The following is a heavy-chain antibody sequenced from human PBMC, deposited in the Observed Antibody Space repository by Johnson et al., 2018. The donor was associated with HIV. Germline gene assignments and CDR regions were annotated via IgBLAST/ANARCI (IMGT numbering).Heavy chain of an antibody. D-gene: IGHD3-16*02. CDR2: IYTGGST. CDR3: ARGLYYRYERGAFDI. J-gene: IGHJ3*02. CDR1: GFTVSNNY. V-gene: IGHV3-66*01. Sequence: EQLVESGGGLVQPGGSLRLSCAASGFTVSNNYMSWVRQAPGKGLEWVSVIYTGGSTYYAESVKDRFTISGDNSKNTLFLQMNSLRAEDTAVYYCARGLYYRYERGAFDIWGQGTMLTVSS.